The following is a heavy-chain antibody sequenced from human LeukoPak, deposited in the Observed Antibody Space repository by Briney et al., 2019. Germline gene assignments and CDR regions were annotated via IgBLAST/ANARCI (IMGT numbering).Heavy chain of an antibody. V-gene: IGHV3-30*18. J-gene: IGHJ4*02. D-gene: IGHD3-9*01. CDR2: ISYDGSNK. Sequence: GGSLRLSCAASGFTFSSYGMHWVRQAPGKGLEWVAVISYDGSNKYYADSVKGRFTISRDNSKNTLYLQMNSLRAEDTAVYYCAKDQAYYDILTGYYRGYFDYWGQGTLVTVSS. CDR3: AKDQAYYDILTGYYRGYFDY. CDR1: GFTFSSYG.